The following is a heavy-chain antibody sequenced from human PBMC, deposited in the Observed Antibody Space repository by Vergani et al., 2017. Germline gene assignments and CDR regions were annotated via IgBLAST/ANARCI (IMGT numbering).Heavy chain of an antibody. CDR2: ISHSGST. D-gene: IGHD2-15*01. Sequence: QVQLQESGPGLVKPSETLSLTCAVSGYSISSGYYWGWIRQPPGKGLEWIGSISHSGSTYYNPSLKSRVTISVDTSKNQFSLKLSSVTAADTAVYYCARHRSTVARLKYWGQGTLVTVSS. V-gene: IGHV4-38-2*01. CDR3: ARHRSTVARLKY. CDR1: GYSISSGYY. J-gene: IGHJ4*02.